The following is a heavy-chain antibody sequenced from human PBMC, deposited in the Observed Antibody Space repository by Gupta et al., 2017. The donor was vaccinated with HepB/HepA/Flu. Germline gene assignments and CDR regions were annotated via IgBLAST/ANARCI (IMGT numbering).Heavy chain of an antibody. D-gene: IGHD2-15*01. Sequence: QVQLQESGPGLVKPSEPLLLPCTVSGGSIRGHYWSWIRQPPGKGLEFVVYIYYTGSTNYTPSLKSRVTRSVDTSKNQFSLKLSSVTAADTALYFCARLVAAAAAVTYHYFDLWGRGTLITVSS. CDR2: IYYTGST. CDR1: GGSIRGHY. V-gene: IGHV4-59*08. CDR3: ARLVAAAAAVTYHYFDL. J-gene: IGHJ2*01.